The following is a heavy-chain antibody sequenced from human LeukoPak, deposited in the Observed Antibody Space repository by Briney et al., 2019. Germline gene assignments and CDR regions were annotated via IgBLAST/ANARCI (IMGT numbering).Heavy chain of an antibody. J-gene: IGHJ4*02. CDR3: ARDGDYVWGSYRYLLH. V-gene: IGHV4-4*02. D-gene: IGHD3-16*02. Sequence: PSGTLSLTCAVSGGSISSSNWWSWVRQPPGKGLEWIGEIYHSGSTNYNPSLKSRVTISVDKSKNQFSLKLSSVTAADTAVYYCARDGDYVWGSYRYLLHWGQGTLVTVSS. CDR2: IYHSGST. CDR1: GGSISSSNW.